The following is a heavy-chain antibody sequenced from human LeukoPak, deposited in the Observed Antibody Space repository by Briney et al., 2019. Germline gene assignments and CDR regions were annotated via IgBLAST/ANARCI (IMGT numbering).Heavy chain of an antibody. D-gene: IGHD6-19*01. Sequence: ASVKVSCKASGYTFSSYGISWVRQAPGQGLEWMGWISAYNGNTNYAQKFQGWVTMTRDTSISTAYMELSRLRSDNTAVYYCAREVNPGYSSGWYYFDYWGQGTLVTVSS. CDR1: GYTFSSYG. V-gene: IGHV1-18*01. CDR2: ISAYNGNT. J-gene: IGHJ4*02. CDR3: AREVNPGYSSGWYYFDY.